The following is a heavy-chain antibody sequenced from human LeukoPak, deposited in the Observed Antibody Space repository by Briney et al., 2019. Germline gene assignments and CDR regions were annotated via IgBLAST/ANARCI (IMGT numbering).Heavy chain of an antibody. D-gene: IGHD3-10*01. V-gene: IGHV3-21*01. CDR3: ARASRWFGPHY. CDR2: IISSSSYI. CDR1: GFTFSSYS. J-gene: IGHJ4*02. Sequence: GGSLRLSCAASGFTFSSYSMNWVRQAPGKGLEWVSSIISSSSYIYYADSVKGRFTISRDNAKNSLYLQMNSLRAEDTAVYYCARASRWFGPHYWGQGTLVTVSS.